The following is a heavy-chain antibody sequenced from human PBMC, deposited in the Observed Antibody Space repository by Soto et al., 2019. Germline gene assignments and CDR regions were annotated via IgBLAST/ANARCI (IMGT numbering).Heavy chain of an antibody. Sequence: EVQLVESGGGLVQPGGSLRLSCAVSGFTFRNYWMHWVRQGPGKGLVWVSRINSDGSSTSYADSVKGRFTISRDNAKNTLYLQMNSLRAEDTALYYCARGSTDSSPGSRIFDFWGRGTLVTVSS. D-gene: IGHD3-10*01. V-gene: IGHV3-74*01. CDR1: GFTFRNYW. CDR3: ARGSTDSSPGSRIFDF. CDR2: INSDGSST. J-gene: IGHJ4*02.